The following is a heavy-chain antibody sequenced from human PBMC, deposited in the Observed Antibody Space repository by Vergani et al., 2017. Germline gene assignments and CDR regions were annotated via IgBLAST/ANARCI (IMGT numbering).Heavy chain of an antibody. J-gene: IGHJ3*01. V-gene: IGHV4-61*02. D-gene: IGHD2-15*01. CDR3: ARRSGGYYSGGKVHPLRTAFDV. CDR2: ISASGNA. Sequence: QVQLQASGPGRVKPSQTLSLTCTMSGGSISAGYYFWSWIRQPAGKGLEWLGHISASGNASHSPSLKTRVSMSVDTSKNHFCLTVTSVTAAYTAIYFCARRSGGYYSGGKVHPLRTAFDVWGHGTVVTVSS. CDR1: GGSISAGYYF.